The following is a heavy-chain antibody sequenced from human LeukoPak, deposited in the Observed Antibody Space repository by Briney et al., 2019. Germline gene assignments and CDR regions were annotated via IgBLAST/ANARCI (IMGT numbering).Heavy chain of an antibody. D-gene: IGHD6-13*01. CDR3: AKRFTYSSTWYYFEY. V-gene: IGHV3-30*18. J-gene: IGHJ4*02. Sequence: PGRSLRLSCAASGFTSSSYAMHWVRQAPGKGLEWVAVISYDGSDIYYADSVKGRFTISRDNSKNTLYLQLNSLRAEDTAIYYCAKRFTYSSTWYYFEYWGEGTLVTVSS. CDR2: ISYDGSDI. CDR1: GFTSSSYA.